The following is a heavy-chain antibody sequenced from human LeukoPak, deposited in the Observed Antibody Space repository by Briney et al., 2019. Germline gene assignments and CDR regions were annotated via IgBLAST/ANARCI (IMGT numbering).Heavy chain of an antibody. V-gene: IGHV3-30*18. CDR1: GFTFSSYG. Sequence: GRSLRLFCAASGFTFSSYGMHGGRQAPGKGVEGVAVISYEGSNKYYADAVKGRFTISRDNSKNTLYLKMNSLRAEDTAVYYCAKDRRYGPYYMDLWGKGPTVTISS. CDR2: ISYEGSNK. J-gene: IGHJ6*03. D-gene: IGHD3-10*01. CDR3: AKDRRYGPYYMDL.